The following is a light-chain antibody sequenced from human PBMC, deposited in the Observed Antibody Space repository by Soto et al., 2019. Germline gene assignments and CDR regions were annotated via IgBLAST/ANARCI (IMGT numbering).Light chain of an antibody. CDR3: LLYCGDAQRWV. V-gene: IGLV7-43*01. CDR2: STS. CDR1: TGAVTSSYY. Sequence: QAVVTQEPSLTVSPGGTVTLTCASSTGAVTSSYYPNWFQQKPGQAPRALIYSTSDNHSWTPARFSGSLLGGKAALTLSGVQPEDEAEYYCLLYCGDAQRWVFGAGTKLTVL. J-gene: IGLJ3*02.